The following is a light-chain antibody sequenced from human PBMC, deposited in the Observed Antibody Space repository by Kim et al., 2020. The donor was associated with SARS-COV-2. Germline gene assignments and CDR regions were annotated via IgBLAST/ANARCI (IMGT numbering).Light chain of an antibody. CDR2: GAS. V-gene: IGKV3-20*01. CDR1: QSVSSSY. CDR3: QQYGSSPGM. Sequence: EIVLTQSPSTLSLSPGERATLSCRASQSVSSSYVAWYQQKPGQAPRLLIYGASSRATGIPDRFSGSGSGTDFTLTISRLEPEDFAVYYCQQYGSSPGMFGQGTKVDIK. J-gene: IGKJ1*01.